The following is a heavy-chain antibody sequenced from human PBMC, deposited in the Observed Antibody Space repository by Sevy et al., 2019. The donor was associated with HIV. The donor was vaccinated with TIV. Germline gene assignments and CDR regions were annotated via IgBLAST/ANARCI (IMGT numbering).Heavy chain of an antibody. J-gene: IGHJ6*02. V-gene: IGHV3-30*18. Sequence: GGSLRLSCAASGFAFSDYAMHWVRQAPGKGLEWVAAISYAGDKKYFPDSVKGRFTVSKDNSKNTLYLEMNSLRAEDTAVYYCAKAHADCSGGTCYTAHYYYDMDVWGRGATVTVSS. D-gene: IGHD2-15*01. CDR2: ISYAGDKK. CDR1: GFAFSDYA. CDR3: AKAHADCSGGTCYTAHYYYDMDV.